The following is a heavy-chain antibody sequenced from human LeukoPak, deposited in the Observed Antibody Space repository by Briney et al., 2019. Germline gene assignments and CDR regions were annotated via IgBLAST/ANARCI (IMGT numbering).Heavy chain of an antibody. CDR1: GFTFSSYG. CDR2: IWYDGSNK. J-gene: IGHJ4*02. D-gene: IGHD2-2*01. V-gene: IGHV3-33*01. Sequence: GGSLRLSCAASGFTFSSYGMHWVRQAPGKGLEWVAVIWYDGSNKYYADSVKGRFTISRDNSTNTLYLQMNSLRAEDTAVYYCARVVPAAMGVDYWGQGTLVTVSS. CDR3: ARVVPAAMGVDY.